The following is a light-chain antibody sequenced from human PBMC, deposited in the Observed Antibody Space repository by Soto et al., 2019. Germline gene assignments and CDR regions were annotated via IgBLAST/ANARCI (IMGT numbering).Light chain of an antibody. Sequence: EIVMTQSPATLSVSPGERATLSCRASQSVSSNLAWYQQKPGQAPSLLINDASRRATGIPDRFSGSGSGADFTLTISSLEPEDFAVYYCQQRSSWPITFGQGTRLEIK. V-gene: IGKV3-11*01. CDR1: QSVSSN. J-gene: IGKJ5*01. CDR3: QQRSSWPIT. CDR2: DAS.